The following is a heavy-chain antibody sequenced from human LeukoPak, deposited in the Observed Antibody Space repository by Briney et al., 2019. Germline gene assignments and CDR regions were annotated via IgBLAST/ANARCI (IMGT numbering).Heavy chain of an antibody. CDR3: ARAVEMATMGGFDY. CDR1: GGTFSSYT. D-gene: IGHD5-24*01. V-gene: IGHV1-69*02. Sequence: SVKVSCKASGGTFSSYTISWVRQAPGQGLKWMGRIIPILGIANYAQKFQGRVTITADKSTSTAYMELSSLRSEDTAVYYCARAVEMATMGGFDYWGQGTLVTVSS. CDR2: IIPILGIA. J-gene: IGHJ4*02.